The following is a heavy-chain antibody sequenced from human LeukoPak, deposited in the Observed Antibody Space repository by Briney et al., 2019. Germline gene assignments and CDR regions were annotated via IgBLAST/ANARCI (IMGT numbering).Heavy chain of an antibody. Sequence: GGSLRLSCAASGFTFSSYAMHWVRQAPGKGLEWVAVISYDGSNKYYADSVKGRFSISRDNARNSLYLHMNSLRLEDTAVYYCARVSSGGSGGSCYKPNDYWGQGTLVTVSS. CDR2: ISYDGSNK. CDR1: GFTFSSYA. J-gene: IGHJ4*02. D-gene: IGHD2-15*01. V-gene: IGHV3-30-3*01. CDR3: ARVSSGGSGGSCYKPNDY.